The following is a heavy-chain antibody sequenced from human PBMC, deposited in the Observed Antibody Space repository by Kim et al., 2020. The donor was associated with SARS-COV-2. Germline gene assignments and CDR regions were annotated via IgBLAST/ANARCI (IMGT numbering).Heavy chain of an antibody. V-gene: IGHV3-15*01. CDR3: TTGASSGPPDY. Sequence: TDYAAPVKGRFTISRDDSKNTLYLQMNSLKTEDTAVYYCTTGASSGPPDYWGQGTLVTVSS. CDR2: T. J-gene: IGHJ4*02. D-gene: IGHD6-19*01.